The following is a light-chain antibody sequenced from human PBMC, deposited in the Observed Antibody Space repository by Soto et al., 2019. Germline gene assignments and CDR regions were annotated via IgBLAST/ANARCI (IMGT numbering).Light chain of an antibody. CDR2: RNS. CDR3: AAWDDNLSGFYV. Sequence: QSVLTQPPSASATPGQRVTISCSGSASTIGRNYVYWYQQLPGTAPKLLIYRNSQRPSRVPDRFSGSKSGTSASLAISGLRSEDEADYYCAAWDDNLSGFYVFGDGTKVTVL. V-gene: IGLV1-47*01. CDR1: ASTIGRNY. J-gene: IGLJ1*01.